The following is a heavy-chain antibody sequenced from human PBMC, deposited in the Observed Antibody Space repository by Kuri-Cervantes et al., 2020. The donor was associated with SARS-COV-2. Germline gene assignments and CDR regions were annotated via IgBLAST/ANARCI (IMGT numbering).Heavy chain of an antibody. CDR1: GFTFSSYW. V-gene: IGHV3-7*01. CDR3: ARGLSRKPFDY. Sequence: GGSLRLSCAASGFTFSSYWMSWVRQAPGKGLEWVANIKQDGSGKYYVDSVKGRFTISRDNAKNSLYLQMNSLRAEDTAVYYCARGLSRKPFDYWGQGTLVTVSS. CDR2: IKQDGSGK. J-gene: IGHJ4*02.